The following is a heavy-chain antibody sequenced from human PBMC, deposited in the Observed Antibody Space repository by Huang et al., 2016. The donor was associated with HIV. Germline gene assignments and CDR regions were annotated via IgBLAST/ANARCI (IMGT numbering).Heavy chain of an antibody. J-gene: IGHJ3*02. CDR3: ARGFGSGYYFYGFDM. CDR1: GYTFTNYD. V-gene: IGHV1-8*01. Sequence: QLQLTQSGAEVKRPGASMKLSCKASGYTFTNYDINWVRQAAGQGLEWMGWMNTRSGNVGYAKKFEGRVTMMRNTCISTADVEMTSLKSEDTAVYYWARGFGSGYYFYGFDMWGRGTMVIVSS. CDR2: MNTRSGNV. D-gene: IGHD3-22*01.